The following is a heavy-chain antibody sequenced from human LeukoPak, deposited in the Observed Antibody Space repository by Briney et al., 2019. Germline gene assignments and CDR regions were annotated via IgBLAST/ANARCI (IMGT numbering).Heavy chain of an antibody. V-gene: IGHV3-74*01. CDR1: GFTFSSYW. J-gene: IGHJ4*02. D-gene: IGHD3-10*01. CDR2: INEEGTFT. CDR3: ARDAVAGSGSYYN. Sequence: GGSLRLPCAASGFTFSSYWVHWVRQVPGKGLVWVSRINEEGTFTNYADSVKGRFTISGDNAKNTVYLQMNSLRVEDTAVYYCARDAVAGSGSYYNWGQGTLVIVSS.